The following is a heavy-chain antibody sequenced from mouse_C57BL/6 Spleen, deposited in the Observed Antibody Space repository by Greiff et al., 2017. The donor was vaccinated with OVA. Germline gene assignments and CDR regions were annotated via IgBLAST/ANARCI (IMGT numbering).Heavy chain of an antibody. J-gene: IGHJ3*01. Sequence: EVKVVESGGGLVKPGGSLKLSCAASGFTFSSYTMSWVRQTPEKRLEWVATISGGGGNTYYPDSVKGRFTISRDNAKNTLYLQMSSLRSEDTALYYCASQTAQATGRFAYWGQGTLVTVSA. CDR2: ISGGGGNT. V-gene: IGHV5-9*01. CDR3: ASQTAQATGRFAY. D-gene: IGHD3-2*02. CDR1: GFTFSSYT.